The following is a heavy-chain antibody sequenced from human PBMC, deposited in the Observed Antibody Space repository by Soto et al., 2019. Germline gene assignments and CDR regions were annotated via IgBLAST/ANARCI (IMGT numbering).Heavy chain of an antibody. V-gene: IGHV3-74*01. Sequence: EVQLVESGGGLVQPGGSLRLSCAASGFTLSGRSMHWVRQAPGKGLAWVSGIDNAGTDSTYADSVKGRFTSSRDNAKNMLYLQMNSLRVEDTAVYYCARGWFGPDVWGKGTTVNVSS. J-gene: IGHJ6*04. D-gene: IGHD3-10*01. CDR3: ARGWFGPDV. CDR2: IDNAGTDS. CDR1: GFTLSGRS.